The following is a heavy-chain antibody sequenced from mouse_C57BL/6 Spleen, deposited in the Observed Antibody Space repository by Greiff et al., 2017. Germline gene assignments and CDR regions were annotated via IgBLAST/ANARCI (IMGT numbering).Heavy chain of an antibody. Sequence: VQLQQPGAELVKPGASVKLSCKASGYTFTSYWMHWVKQRPGRGLEWIGRIGPNSGGTKYNEKFKSKATLTVDKPSSTAYMQLRSLTSEDSAVYYCARCFYDGYYVDYWGQGTTLTVSS. CDR3: ARCFYDGYYVDY. D-gene: IGHD2-3*01. CDR2: IGPNSGGT. J-gene: IGHJ2*01. CDR1: GYTFTSYW. V-gene: IGHV1-72*01.